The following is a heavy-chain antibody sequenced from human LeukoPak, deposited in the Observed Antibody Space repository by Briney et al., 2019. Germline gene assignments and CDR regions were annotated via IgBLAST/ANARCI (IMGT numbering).Heavy chain of an antibody. D-gene: IGHD3-3*01. Sequence: PSETLSLTCTVSGGSISSYYWSWIRQPPGKGLEWVSYISSFSGTINYADSVKGRFTISRDNAKNSLYLQMNSLRAEDTAVYYCARLREIPVFGVVTKSTSYFDYWGQGTLVTVSS. CDR1: GGSISSYY. CDR3: ARLREIPVFGVVTKSTSYFDY. CDR2: ISSFSGTI. J-gene: IGHJ4*02. V-gene: IGHV3-48*01.